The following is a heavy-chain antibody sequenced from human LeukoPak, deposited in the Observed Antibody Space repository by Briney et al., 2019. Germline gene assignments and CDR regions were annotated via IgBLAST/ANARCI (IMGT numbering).Heavy chain of an antibody. CDR3: ARFTPYYYYGMDV. Sequence: TLSLTCAVYGGSFSGYYWSWIRQHPGKGLEWIGYIYYSGSTYYNPSLKSRVTISVDTSKNQFSLKLSSVTAADTAVYYCARFTPYYYYGMDVWGQGTTVTVSS. V-gene: IGHV4-31*11. D-gene: IGHD2-15*01. CDR2: IYYSGST. J-gene: IGHJ6*02. CDR1: GGSFSGYY.